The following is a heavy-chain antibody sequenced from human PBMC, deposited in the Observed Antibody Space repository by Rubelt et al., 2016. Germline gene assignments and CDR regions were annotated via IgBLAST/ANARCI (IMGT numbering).Heavy chain of an antibody. J-gene: IGHJ4*02. CDR2: ISASGGDT. CDR1: GFTFSNHA. CDR3: AASPRAGWEAPWDF. Sequence: AQPGGSLRLSCAASGFTFSNHAMTWVRQAPGKGLERVSSISASGGDTYYADSVRGRLTVSRDNSKNTVFLQRNSLRAEDTAVYYCAASPRAGWEAPWDFWGQGTLVTVSS. V-gene: IGHV3-23*01. D-gene: IGHD1-26*01.